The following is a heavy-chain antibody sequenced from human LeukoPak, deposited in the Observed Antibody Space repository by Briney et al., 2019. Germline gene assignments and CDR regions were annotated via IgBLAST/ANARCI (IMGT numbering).Heavy chain of an antibody. CDR2: ISYDGSNK. V-gene: IGHV3-30-3*01. CDR1: GFTFSSYA. J-gene: IGHJ5*02. D-gene: IGHD6-19*01. CDR3: AREGREQWPAPNWFDP. Sequence: GGSLRLSCAASGFTFSSYAMHWVRQAPGKGLEWVAVISYDGSNKYYADSVKGRFTISRDNAKNSLYLQMNSLRAEDTAVYYCAREGREQWPAPNWFDPWGQGTLVTVSS.